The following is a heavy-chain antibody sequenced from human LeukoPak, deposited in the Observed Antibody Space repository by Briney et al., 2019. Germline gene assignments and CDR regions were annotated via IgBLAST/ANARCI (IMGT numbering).Heavy chain of an antibody. Sequence: PGGSLRLSCAASGFTFSNYWMHWVRQAPGKGLVWVSRINSDGINTSYADSVKGRFTISRDNAKNTLNLQMNSLRAEDTAVYYCAKDRSGPVFGSYIDYWGQGTLVTVSS. CDR1: GFTFSNYW. CDR3: AKDRSGPVFGSYIDY. V-gene: IGHV3-74*01. J-gene: IGHJ4*02. CDR2: INSDGINT. D-gene: IGHD2-15*01.